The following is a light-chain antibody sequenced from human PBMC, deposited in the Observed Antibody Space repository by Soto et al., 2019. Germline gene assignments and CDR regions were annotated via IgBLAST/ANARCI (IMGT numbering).Light chain of an antibody. CDR3: QQRSNWPRIT. CDR1: QSVGSS. CDR2: GAS. V-gene: IGKV3-11*01. Sequence: IVMTQSPATLSVSPGERATLSCRASQSVGSSLAWYQQEPGQAPRLLIYGASNRATGIPARFSGSGSGTDFTLTISSLEPEDFAVYYCQQRSNWPRITFGQGTRLEI. J-gene: IGKJ5*01.